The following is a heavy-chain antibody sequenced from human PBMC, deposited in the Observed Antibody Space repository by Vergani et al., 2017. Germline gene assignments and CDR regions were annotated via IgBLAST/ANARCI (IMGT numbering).Heavy chain of an antibody. CDR2: IKRDGTET. J-gene: IGHJ1*01. CDR3: ARISGGSAPYLHY. CDR1: GFTFNSFS. D-gene: IGHD2-15*01. Sequence: EVQLVESGGGLVQPGGSLRLSCAASGFTFNSFSINWVRQAPGRGLEWVASIKRDGTETFYVDSVKGRFTISRDNAKTTLYLQMNSLRDEDRGVYYCARISGGSAPYLHYWGQGTLVTVAS. V-gene: IGHV3-7*01.